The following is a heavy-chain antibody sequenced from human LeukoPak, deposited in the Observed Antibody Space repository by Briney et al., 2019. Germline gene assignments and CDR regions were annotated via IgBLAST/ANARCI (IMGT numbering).Heavy chain of an antibody. Sequence: GGSLRLSCAASGFTFSSYGMHWVRQAPGKGLEWVAFIRYDGSNKYYADSVKGRFTISRDNSKNTLYLQMNSLRAEDTAVYYCARVLSITMVRGVIIVGGYFDYWGQGTLVTVSS. CDR1: GFTFSSYG. D-gene: IGHD3-10*01. CDR2: IRYDGSNK. J-gene: IGHJ4*02. CDR3: ARVLSITMVRGVIIVGGYFDY. V-gene: IGHV3-30*02.